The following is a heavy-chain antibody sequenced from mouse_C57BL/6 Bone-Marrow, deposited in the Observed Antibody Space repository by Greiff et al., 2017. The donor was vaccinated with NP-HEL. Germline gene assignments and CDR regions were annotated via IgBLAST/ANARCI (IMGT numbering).Heavy chain of an antibody. J-gene: IGHJ1*03. Sequence: EVMLVESGGGLVQSGRSLRLSCATSGFTFSDFYMEWVRQAPGKGLEWIAASRNKANDYTTEYSASVKGRFIVSRDTSQSILYLQMNALRAEDTAIYYWARESLYWYFDVWGTGTTVTVSS. CDR1: GFTFSDFY. D-gene: IGHD6-1*01. V-gene: IGHV7-1*01. CDR2: SRNKANDYTT. CDR3: ARESLYWYFDV.